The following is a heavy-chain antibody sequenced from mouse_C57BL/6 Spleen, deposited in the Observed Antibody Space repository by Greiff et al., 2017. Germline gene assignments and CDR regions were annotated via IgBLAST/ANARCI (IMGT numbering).Heavy chain of an antibody. CDR3: ARGPSY. J-gene: IGHJ4*01. V-gene: IGHV1-26*01. Sequence: EVQLQQSGPELVKPGASVKISCKASGYTFTDYYMNWVKQSHGKSLEWIGDINPNNGGTSYNQKFKGKATLTGDKSSSTAYMELRSLTSEDSAVYYCARGPSYWGQGTSVTVSS. CDR1: GYTFTDYY. CDR2: INPNNGGT.